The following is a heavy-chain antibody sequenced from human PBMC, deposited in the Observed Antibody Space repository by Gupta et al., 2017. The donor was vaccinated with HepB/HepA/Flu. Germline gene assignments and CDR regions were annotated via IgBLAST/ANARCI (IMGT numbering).Heavy chain of an antibody. D-gene: IGHD3-3*01. J-gene: IGHJ6*02. Sequence: AASGFTFSSYAMHWVRQAPGKGLEWVAVISYDGSNKYYADSVKGRFTISRDNSKNTLYLKMNSLRAEDTAVYYCAREVYDFWSGYFIKENYYYGMDVWGQGTTVTVSS. CDR2: ISYDGSNK. V-gene: IGHV3-30-3*01. CDR1: GFTFSSYA. CDR3: AREVYDFWSGYFIKENYYYGMDV.